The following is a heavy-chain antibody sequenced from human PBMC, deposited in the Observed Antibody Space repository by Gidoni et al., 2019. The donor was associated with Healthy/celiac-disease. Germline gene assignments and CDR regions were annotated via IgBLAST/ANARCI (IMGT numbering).Heavy chain of an antibody. Sequence: QLQLQESVPGLVKPSETLSLTCTVSGGSLSSSSYYWGWIRQPPGKGLEWIGSIYYSGRACDNPTLKSRVTISVDTSKNQFSLKLSSVTAADTAVYDWAGLVRYFEGLPEDQAVDYWGQGTLVTVSS. V-gene: IGHV4-39*01. CDR1: GGSLSSSSYY. J-gene: IGHJ4*02. CDR2: IYYSGRA. CDR3: AGLVRYFEGLPEDQAVDY. D-gene: IGHD3-9*01.